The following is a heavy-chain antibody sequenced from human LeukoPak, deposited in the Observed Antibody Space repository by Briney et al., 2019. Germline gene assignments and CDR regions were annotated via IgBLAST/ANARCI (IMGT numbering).Heavy chain of an antibody. J-gene: IGHJ4*02. CDR1: GGSVSSYY. CDR3: ARHGTISSESYFDY. V-gene: IGHV4-59*08. Sequence: EASETLSLTCSVAGGSVSSYYWSWIRQSPGKGLEWIGYIHNSGRTNYSPSLKSRVTGFVDTSKNQVSLRLSSVTAADTAVYYCARHGTISSESYFDYWGQGALVTVSS. D-gene: IGHD1-14*01. CDR2: IHNSGRT.